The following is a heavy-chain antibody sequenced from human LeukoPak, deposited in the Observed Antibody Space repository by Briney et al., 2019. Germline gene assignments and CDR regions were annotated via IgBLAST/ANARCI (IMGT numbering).Heavy chain of an antibody. V-gene: IGHV3-74*01. CDR3: AREQRLVWGRWGFDI. CDR2: INSDGSST. J-gene: IGHJ3*02. D-gene: IGHD3-16*01. CDR1: GFTFSSYW. Sequence: GGSLRLSCAASGFTFSSYWMHWVRQAPGKVLVWVSRINSDGSSTSYADSVKGLFTISRDNAKNTLYLQMNSLRAEDMAVYYCAREQRLVWGRWGFDIWGQGTMVTVSS.